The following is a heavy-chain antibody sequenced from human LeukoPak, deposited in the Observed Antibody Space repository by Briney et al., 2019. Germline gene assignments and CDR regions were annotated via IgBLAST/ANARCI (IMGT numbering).Heavy chain of an antibody. Sequence: PSETLSLTCTVSGDSISSSDYCWSWIRQPPGGGLEFVGCLYFSGRTYYNPSLNGRVTISVDTSKNQFSLNLYSMTAADTALYFCARHRSHHGWFHPWGRGTLVTVSS. CDR2: LYFSGRT. V-gene: IGHV4-39*01. D-gene: IGHD2-8*01. CDR1: GDSISSSDYC. J-gene: IGHJ5*02. CDR3: ARHRSHHGWFHP.